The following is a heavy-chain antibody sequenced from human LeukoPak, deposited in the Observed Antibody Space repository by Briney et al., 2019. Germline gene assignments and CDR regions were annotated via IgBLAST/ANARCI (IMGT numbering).Heavy chain of an antibody. CDR3: ARGLRYFDWLLSSGDY. CDR1: GGSFSGYY. V-gene: IGHV4-34*01. CDR2: INHSGST. Sequence: SETLSLTCAVYGGSFSGYYWSWIRQPPGKGLEWIGEINHSGSTNYNPSLKSRVTISVDTSKNQFSLKLSSVTAADTAVYYCARGLRYFDWLLSSGDYWGQGTLATVSS. J-gene: IGHJ4*02. D-gene: IGHD3-9*01.